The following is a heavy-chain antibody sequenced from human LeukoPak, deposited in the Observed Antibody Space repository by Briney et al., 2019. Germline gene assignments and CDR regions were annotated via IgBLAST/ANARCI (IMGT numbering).Heavy chain of an antibody. CDR3: ARPYSSGWFRGAFDI. D-gene: IGHD6-19*01. CDR2: IYPGDSDT. V-gene: IGHV5-51*01. Sequence: GESLKISCKGSGYSFTSYWIGWVRQMHGKGLEWMGIIYPGDSDTRYSPSFQGQVTISADKSINTAYLQWSSLKASDTAMYYCARPYSSGWFRGAFDIWGQGTMVTVSS. CDR1: GYSFTSYW. J-gene: IGHJ3*02.